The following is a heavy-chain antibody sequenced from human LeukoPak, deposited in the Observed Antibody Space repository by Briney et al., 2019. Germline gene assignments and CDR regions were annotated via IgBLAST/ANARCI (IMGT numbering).Heavy chain of an antibody. CDR2: IFYTGKT. CDR1: GGSVYTSDYY. Sequence: SETLSLTCTVSGGSVYTSDYYWGWVRQPPGKGPEWIGDIFYTGKTNYNPSLKSRVSISIDTSKNQFSLKLTSATVADTAVYYCARVFDSWGQGTLVTVSS. CDR3: ARVFDS. V-gene: IGHV4-39*07. J-gene: IGHJ4*02.